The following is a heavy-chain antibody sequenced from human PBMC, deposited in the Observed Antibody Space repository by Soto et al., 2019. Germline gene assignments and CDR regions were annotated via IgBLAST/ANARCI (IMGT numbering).Heavy chain of an antibody. CDR3: VREERIADPQCDY. V-gene: IGHV4-30-4*01. D-gene: IGHD6-6*01. Sequence: PSETLSLTCTVSGSAIKSSDYHWRWTRQSPAKRLDWIGYIHNSGTSFYNRSLRGRVTVTLCTSRSHFSLTLASVTAADTAVYLGVREERIADPQCDYWRQGIPVAVSS. CDR1: GSAIKSSDYH. CDR2: IHNSGTS. J-gene: IGHJ4*02.